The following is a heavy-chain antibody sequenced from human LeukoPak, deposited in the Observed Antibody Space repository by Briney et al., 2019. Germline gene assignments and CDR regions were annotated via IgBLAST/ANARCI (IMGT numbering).Heavy chain of an antibody. D-gene: IGHD6-19*01. V-gene: IGHV4-39*01. CDR2: IYYSGST. J-gene: IGHJ4*02. CDR1: GDSISSRSYY. Sequence: SETLSLTCTVSGDSISSRSYYWGWIRQPPGKGLEWLGSIYYSGSTHYNPSLQSRVTISVDTSKNQFSLKLTSVTAADTAVYYCAKYGGSGWTIFDYWGQGTLVTVSS. CDR3: AKYGGSGWTIFDY.